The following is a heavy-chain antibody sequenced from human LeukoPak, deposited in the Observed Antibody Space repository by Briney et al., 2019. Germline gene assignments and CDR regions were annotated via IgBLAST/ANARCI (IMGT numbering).Heavy chain of an antibody. V-gene: IGHV3-15*07. J-gene: IGHJ4*02. Sequence: ETLSLTCIVSGGSISSYYWSWIRQPPGKGLEWVGRIKSKTDGGTTDYAAPVKGRFTISRDDSKNTLYLQMDSLKTEDTAVYYCTTVIGSYWGQGTLVTVSS. CDR2: IKSKTDGGTT. CDR3: TTVIGSY. CDR1: GGSISSYY. D-gene: IGHD1-26*01.